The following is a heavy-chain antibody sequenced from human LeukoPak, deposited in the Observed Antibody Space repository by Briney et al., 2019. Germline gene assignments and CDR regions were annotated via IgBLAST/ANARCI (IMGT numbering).Heavy chain of an antibody. CDR2: ISSSGSTI. CDR1: GSTFSDYY. V-gene: IGHV3-11*01. J-gene: IGHJ6*02. D-gene: IGHD6-19*01. Sequence: PGGSLRLSCAASGSTFSDYYMSWIRQAPGKGLEWVSYISSSGSTIYYADSVKGRFTISRDNAKNSLYLQMNSLRAEDTAVYYCARDSSGYSSGRYYYYYGMDVWGQGTTVTVSS. CDR3: ARDSSGYSSGRYYYYYGMDV.